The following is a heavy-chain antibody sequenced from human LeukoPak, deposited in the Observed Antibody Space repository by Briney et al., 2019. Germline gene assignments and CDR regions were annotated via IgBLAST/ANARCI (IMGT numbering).Heavy chain of an antibody. V-gene: IGHV3-30*02. D-gene: IGHD3-3*01. CDR1: GMTFDRHG. Sequence: GGSLRLSCVVSGMTFDRHGMHWVRQPPGKGLEWLAFIKYDGSRTDYEDSVQGRFTVSRDNSKNTLYLEMNSLRAEDTAIYYCVKDTIFTVDPFDYWGQGTLVTVSS. J-gene: IGHJ4*02. CDR2: IKYDGSRT. CDR3: VKDTIFTVDPFDY.